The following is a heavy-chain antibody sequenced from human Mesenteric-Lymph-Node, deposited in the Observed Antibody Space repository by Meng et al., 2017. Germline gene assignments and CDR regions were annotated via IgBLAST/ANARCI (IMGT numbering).Heavy chain of an antibody. Sequence: GGSLRLSCAASGFTFSSYRMHWVRQAPGKRPEWVAVISEDGSIKYYADSVKGRFTISRDNSKNTLSLQMNSLRADDTAVFYCVRMKAAASLGDAFDIWGQGTKVTFSS. CDR3: VRMKAAASLGDAFDI. D-gene: IGHD6-13*01. CDR1: GFTFSSYR. CDR2: ISEDGSIK. V-gene: IGHV3-30*04. J-gene: IGHJ3*02.